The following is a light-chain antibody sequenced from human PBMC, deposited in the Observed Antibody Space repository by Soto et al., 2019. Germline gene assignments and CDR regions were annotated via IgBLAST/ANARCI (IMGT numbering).Light chain of an antibody. J-gene: IGLJ1*01. CDR3: CSFSGSYSYV. CDR1: SSDVGRYDY. Sequence: QSVLTQPRSVSASPGQSVTISCTGTSSDVGRYDYVSWYQQHPGKAPKLIVYDVTGRPSGVPDRFSGSKSGNTASLTISGLQAEDEGDYSCCSFSGSYSYVFGTGTKVTVL. CDR2: DVT. V-gene: IGLV2-11*01.